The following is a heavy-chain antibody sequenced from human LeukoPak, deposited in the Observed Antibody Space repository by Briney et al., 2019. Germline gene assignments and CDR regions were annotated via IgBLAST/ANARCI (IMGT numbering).Heavy chain of an antibody. D-gene: IGHD3-10*01. J-gene: IGHJ4*02. V-gene: IGHV3-30*18. CDR2: ISYDRSNK. CDR3: AKYRFGDFDYYPDLDY. CDR1: GFTFSSFG. Sequence: GGSLRLSCAASGFTFSSFGMHWVRQAPGKGLEWVAVISYDRSNKYYADSVKGRFTISRDNSKNTLYLQMNSLRAEDTAVYYCAKYRFGDFDYYPDLDYWGQGTLVTVSS.